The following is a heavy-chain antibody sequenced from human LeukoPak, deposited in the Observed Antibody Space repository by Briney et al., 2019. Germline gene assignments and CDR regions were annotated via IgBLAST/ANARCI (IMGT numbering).Heavy chain of an antibody. Sequence: PGGSLRLSCAASGFTFSSYGMHWVRQAPGKGLEWVAFIRYDGSNKYYADSVKGRFTISRDNSKNTLYLQMNSLRAEGTAVYYCAKGGILGYCSSTSCYLGYWGQGTLVTVSS. CDR1: GFTFSSYG. CDR2: IRYDGSNK. V-gene: IGHV3-30*02. D-gene: IGHD2-2*01. J-gene: IGHJ4*02. CDR3: AKGGILGYCSSTSCYLGY.